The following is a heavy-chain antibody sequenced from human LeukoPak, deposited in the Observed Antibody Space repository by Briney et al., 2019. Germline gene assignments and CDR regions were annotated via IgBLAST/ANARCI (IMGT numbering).Heavy chain of an antibody. CDR3: ARDLEGYYYDSSGYYSPLDY. V-gene: IGHV1-18*01. CDR1: GYTFTSYG. J-gene: IGHJ4*02. Sequence: ASVKVSCKAAGYTFTSYGISLVRQAPGQGLEWMGWISAYNGNTNYAQKFQGRVTITADKSTSTAYMELSSLRSEDTAVYYCARDLEGYYYDSSGYYSPLDYWGQGTLVTVSS. D-gene: IGHD3-22*01. CDR2: ISAYNGNT.